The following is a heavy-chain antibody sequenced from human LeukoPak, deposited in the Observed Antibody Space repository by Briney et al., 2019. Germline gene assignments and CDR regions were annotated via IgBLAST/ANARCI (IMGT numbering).Heavy chain of an antibody. Sequence: GGSLRLSCAASGFTFSSYSMNWVRQAPGKGLEWVSSISSSSSYISYADSVKGRFTISRDNAKNSLYLQMNSLRAEDTAVYYCARGGRDSSGYSNYWGQGTLVTVSS. CDR1: GFTFSSYS. CDR2: ISSSSSYI. D-gene: IGHD3-22*01. J-gene: IGHJ4*02. CDR3: ARGGRDSSGYSNY. V-gene: IGHV3-21*01.